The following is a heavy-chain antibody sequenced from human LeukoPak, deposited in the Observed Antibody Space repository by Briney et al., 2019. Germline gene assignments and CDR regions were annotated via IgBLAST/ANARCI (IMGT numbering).Heavy chain of an antibody. CDR1: GYTFTDYY. Sequence: ASVTVSCKASGYTFTDYYMHWVRQAPGQGLEWMGWINPDSGVTNYPQKFQGRVTMTRDTSSSTAYMELIRLRSDDTAVYYCARAGTFDIWGQGTMVTVSS. V-gene: IGHV1-2*02. CDR3: ARAGTFDI. D-gene: IGHD6-13*01. J-gene: IGHJ3*02. CDR2: INPDSGVT.